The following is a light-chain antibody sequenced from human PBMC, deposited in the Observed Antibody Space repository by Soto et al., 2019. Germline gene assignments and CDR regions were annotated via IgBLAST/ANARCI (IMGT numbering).Light chain of an antibody. CDR1: RSISTW. V-gene: IGKV1-5*01. Sequence: DIQMTQSPSTLSASVGDRVTITCRASRSISTWLAWYQQQPGKAPKLLIYAASSLESGGPSRFSGSGSGTEFTLTISSLQPDDFATYYCQQYNGYSWTFGQGTKVDI. CDR2: AAS. J-gene: IGKJ1*01. CDR3: QQYNGYSWT.